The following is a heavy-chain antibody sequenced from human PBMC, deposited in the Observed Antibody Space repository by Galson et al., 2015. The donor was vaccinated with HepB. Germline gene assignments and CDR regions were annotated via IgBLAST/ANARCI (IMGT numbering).Heavy chain of an antibody. CDR3: ARDSSIQWELLGNEGGAFDI. J-gene: IGHJ3*02. D-gene: IGHD1-26*01. CDR2: IWYDGSNK. V-gene: IGHV3-33*08. Sequence: SLRLSCAASGFTFSRYGMHWVRQAPGKGLEWVAVIWYDGSNKYYADSVKGRFTISRDNSKNTLYLQMNSLRAEDTAVYYCARDSSIQWELLGNEGGAFDIWGQGTMVTVSS. CDR1: GFTFSRYG.